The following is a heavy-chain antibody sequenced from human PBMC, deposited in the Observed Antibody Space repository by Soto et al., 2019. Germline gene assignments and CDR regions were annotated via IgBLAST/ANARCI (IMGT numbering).Heavy chain of an antibody. CDR1: GFTFSSYA. J-gene: IGHJ4*02. CDR3: ARDDAVEMATIIWVTPLDY. V-gene: IGHV3-30-3*01. Sequence: QVQLVESGGGVVQPGRSLRLSCAASGFTFSSYAMHWVRQAPGKGLEWVAVISYDGSNKYYADSVKGRFTITRDNSKNTLYLQMNSLRAEDTAVYYCARDDAVEMATIIWVTPLDYCCQGTLVTVSS. D-gene: IGHD5-12*01. CDR2: ISYDGSNK.